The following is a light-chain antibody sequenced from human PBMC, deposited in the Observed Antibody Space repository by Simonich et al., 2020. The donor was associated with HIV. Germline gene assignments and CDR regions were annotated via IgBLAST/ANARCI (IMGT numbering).Light chain of an antibody. J-gene: IGKJ1*01. CDR1: QSVLYSSNNKNY. CDR3: QQYYSTPRT. V-gene: IGKV4-1*01. Sequence: DIVMTQSPDSLAVCLGERATINCKSSQSVLYSSNNKNYLAWYQQKPGQHPKLLIYLGTTRESGVPDRFSGSGSGTDFTLTISSLQAEDVAVYYCQQYYSTPRTFGQGTKVEIK. CDR2: LGT.